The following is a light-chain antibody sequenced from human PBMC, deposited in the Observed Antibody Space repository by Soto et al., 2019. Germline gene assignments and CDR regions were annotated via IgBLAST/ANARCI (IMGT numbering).Light chain of an antibody. J-gene: IGKJ4*01. V-gene: IGKV1-12*01. Sequence: DIQMTQSPSSVSASVGDRVTITCRASQDISSWLAWSQQKPGNAPKVLIFAASTLQRGVPSRLSGSGSGTDFTLTISSLQPEDFATYFCQQADSFPLTFGGGTKV. CDR1: QDISSW. CDR3: QQADSFPLT. CDR2: AAS.